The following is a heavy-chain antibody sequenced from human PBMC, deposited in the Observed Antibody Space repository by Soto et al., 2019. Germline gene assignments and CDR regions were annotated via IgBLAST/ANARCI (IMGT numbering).Heavy chain of an antibody. Sequence: GAPVKGSRKASGYPLPRYDINWVRQATGQGLEWMGWMNPNSGNTGYAQKFQGRVTMTRNTSISTAYMELSSLRSEDTAVYYCARYRIAVAGGFDYWGQGTLVTVSS. CDR1: GYPLPRYD. D-gene: IGHD6-19*01. CDR2: MNPNSGNT. CDR3: ARYRIAVAGGFDY. V-gene: IGHV1-8*01. J-gene: IGHJ4*02.